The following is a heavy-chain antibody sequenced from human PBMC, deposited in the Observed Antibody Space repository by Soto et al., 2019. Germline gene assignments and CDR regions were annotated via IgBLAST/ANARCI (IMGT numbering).Heavy chain of an antibody. V-gene: IGHV4-59*08. CDR2: IHSSGIT. CDR1: GDSISDYY. Sequence: SETLSLTCAVSGDSISDYYCSWIRQPPGKGLEWIGYIHSSGITDYSPSLKSRVTISVDTSKNQFSLKLSSVTATDTAVYYCARHTWLAPFDYSRWFDPRGQGTLVTVSS. D-gene: IGHD6-19*01. J-gene: IGHJ5*02. CDR3: ARHTWLAPFDYSRWFDP.